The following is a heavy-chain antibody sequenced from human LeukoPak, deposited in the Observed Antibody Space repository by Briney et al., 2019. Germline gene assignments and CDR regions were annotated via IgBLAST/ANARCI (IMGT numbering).Heavy chain of an antibody. J-gene: IGHJ3*02. V-gene: IGHV4-39*07. D-gene: IGHD3-10*01. CDR1: GDSISSGTYY. Sequence: KPSGTLSLTCAVSGDSISSGTYYWGWIRQPPGKGLEWIGSMYYSGRTYYNPSLKSRVTISGDTSKNQFSLKLTSVTAADTAVYYCARHPRWVRGGTDAFDIWGQGTMVTVSS. CDR2: MYYSGRT. CDR3: ARHPRWVRGGTDAFDI.